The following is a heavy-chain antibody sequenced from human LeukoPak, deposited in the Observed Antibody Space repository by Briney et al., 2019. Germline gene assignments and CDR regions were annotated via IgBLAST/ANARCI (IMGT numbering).Heavy chain of an antibody. V-gene: IGHV3-74*01. CDR3: ERDGYSYFYF. J-gene: IGHJ4*02. D-gene: IGHD5-24*01. CDR1: GFTFNTYW. CDR2: INNDGSST. Sequence: GGSLRLSCAASGFTFNTYWMHWVRQAPGKGLVWVSRINNDGSSTSYADSVKGRFTISRDNAKNTLSLQINSLRAEDTALYYRERDGYSYFYFWGLGTLVTVSS.